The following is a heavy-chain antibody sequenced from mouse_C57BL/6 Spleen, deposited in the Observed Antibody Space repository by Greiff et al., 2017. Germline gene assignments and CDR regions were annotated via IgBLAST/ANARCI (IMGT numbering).Heavy chain of an antibody. D-gene: IGHD2-3*01. J-gene: IGHJ1*03. V-gene: IGHV1-69*01. CDR2: IDPSDSYT. CDR3: ARRDGYYRYFDV. Sequence: QVQLQQPGAELVMPGASVKLSCKASGYTFTSYWMHWVKQRPGQGLEWIGEIDPSDSYTNYNQKFKGKSTLTVDKSSSTAYMQLSSLTSEDSAVYYCARRDGYYRYFDVWGTGTTVTVSS. CDR1: GYTFTSYW.